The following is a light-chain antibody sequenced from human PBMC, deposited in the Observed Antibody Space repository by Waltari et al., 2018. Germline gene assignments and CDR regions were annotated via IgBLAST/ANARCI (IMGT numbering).Light chain of an antibody. CDR2: RDD. J-gene: IGLJ1*01. CDR3: QAWDSSAFV. V-gene: IGLV3-1*01. CDR1: KLGSKY. Sequence: SYEVTQPPSVSVSPRQRATITCSGEKLGSKYVSWYQQKSGQSPVLVIYRDDKRASGIPEQFSGSNSGNTATLTISGTQPMDEADYYCQAWDSSAFVFGAGTKVTVL.